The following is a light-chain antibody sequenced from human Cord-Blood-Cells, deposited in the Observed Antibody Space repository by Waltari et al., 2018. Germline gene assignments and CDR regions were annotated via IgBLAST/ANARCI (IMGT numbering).Light chain of an antibody. CDR3: QQYDNLPYT. CDR2: DAS. CDR1: QDISNY. V-gene: IGKV1-33*01. Sequence: DIQMTQSPSSLSACVGDRVIITCQASQDISNYLNWYQQKPGKAPKLLIYDASNLETGVPSRFSGIGSGTDFTFTIRSLQPEDIATYYCQQYDNLPYTFGQGTKLEIK. J-gene: IGKJ2*01.